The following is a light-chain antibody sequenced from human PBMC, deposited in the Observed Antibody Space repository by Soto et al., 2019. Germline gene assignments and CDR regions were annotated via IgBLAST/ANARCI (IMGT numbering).Light chain of an antibody. CDR3: CSYAGSYSLV. CDR2: DVG. J-gene: IGLJ2*01. CDR1: SNDVGGYNY. V-gene: IGLV2-11*01. Sequence: QSALTQPRSVSGSPGQSVTLSCTGTSNDVGGYNYVSWNQQYPGKAPTLMIYDVGKRPSGVPDRFSGSKSGNTASLIISGLQAEDEADYYCCSYAGSYSLVFGGGTKLTVL.